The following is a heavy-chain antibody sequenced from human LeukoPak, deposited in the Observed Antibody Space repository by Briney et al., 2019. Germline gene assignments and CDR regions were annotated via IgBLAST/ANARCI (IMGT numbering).Heavy chain of an antibody. D-gene: IGHD3-22*01. Sequence: SETLSLTCTVSGGSISSYYWSWIRQPPGKGLEWIGYIYYSGSTNYNPSLKSRITISVDTSKNQFSLKLSSVTAADTAIYYCARENPSGYYNRPIDYWGQGTLVTVSS. CDR1: GGSISSYY. V-gene: IGHV4-59*01. CDR3: ARENPSGYYNRPIDY. J-gene: IGHJ4*02. CDR2: IYYSGST.